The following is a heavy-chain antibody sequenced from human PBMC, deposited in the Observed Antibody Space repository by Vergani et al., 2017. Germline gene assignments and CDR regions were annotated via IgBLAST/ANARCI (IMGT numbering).Heavy chain of an antibody. Sequence: QVQLLQSGAAVRKPGSSVTVSCKASGETFSNYAITWVRQAPGQGLEWMGGIIPIFGTANYAQKFQGRVTITADESTSTAYMELSSLRSEDTAVYYGARSRVGYCSSTSYRLSAFDIWGQGTMVTVSS. CDR3: ARSRVGYCSSTSYRLSAFDI. J-gene: IGHJ3*02. CDR1: GETFSNYA. D-gene: IGHD2-2*01. CDR2: IIPIFGTA. V-gene: IGHV1-69*13.